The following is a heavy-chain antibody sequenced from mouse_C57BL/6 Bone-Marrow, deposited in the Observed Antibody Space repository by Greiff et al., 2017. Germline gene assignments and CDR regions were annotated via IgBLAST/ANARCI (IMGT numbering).Heavy chain of an antibody. J-gene: IGHJ2*01. D-gene: IGHD1-3*01. CDR1: GFTFPDYY. Sequence: EVQVVESGGGLVQPGGSLSLSCAASGFTFPDYYMSWVRQPPGKVLEWLGFISNKANGYTTEYSASVKGRFTISRDNSQRFLHLQMHALRADDSGTYYYARYKDNSGFWSCYIDYWGQGTTLTVSS. CDR2: ISNKANGYTT. V-gene: IGHV7-3*01. CDR3: ARYKDNSGFWSCYIDY.